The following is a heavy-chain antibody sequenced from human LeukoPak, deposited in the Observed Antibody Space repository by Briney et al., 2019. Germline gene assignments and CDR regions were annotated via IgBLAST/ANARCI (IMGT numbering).Heavy chain of an antibody. CDR2: INIDGSST. Sequence: GPSLSLSCAASGFTFSSYCMHWVRRPPGKGLVWVSHINIDGSSTTYASSVKARFTISRINTTNTLYLQMHSLTAEVRAVYYCARGSYYDSSGYYPTDYWGQGNLVSVSS. J-gene: IGHJ4*02. V-gene: IGHV3-74*01. CDR1: GFTFSSYC. CDR3: ARGSYYDSSGYYPTDY. D-gene: IGHD3-22*01.